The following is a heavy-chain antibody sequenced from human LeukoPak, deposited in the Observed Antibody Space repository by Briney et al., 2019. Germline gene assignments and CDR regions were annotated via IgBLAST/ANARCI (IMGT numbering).Heavy chain of an antibody. J-gene: IGHJ4*02. CDR2: MNGEGTTI. CDR1: GLTFRTTW. D-gene: IGHD1-7*01. V-gene: IGHV3-74*01. CDR3: ATARNFRFEY. Sequence: GGSLRVSCATSGLTFRTTWMHWVRQAPGKGLMWVSRMNGEGTTIDYADSVKGRFTVSRDYAKNTLFLQMNNLRTEDTALYFCATARNFRFEYWGQGSLVIVSA.